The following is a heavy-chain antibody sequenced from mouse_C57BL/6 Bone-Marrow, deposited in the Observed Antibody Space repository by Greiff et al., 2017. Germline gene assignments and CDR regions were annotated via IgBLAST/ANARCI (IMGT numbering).Heavy chain of an antibody. CDR3: AGHYGSSPFAY. CDR1: GFTFSDYY. D-gene: IGHD1-1*01. J-gene: IGHJ3*01. Sequence: EVMLVESEGGLVQPGSSMKLSCTASGFTFSDYYMAWVRQVPEKGLEWVANINYDGSSTYYLDSLKSRFIISRDNAKNILYLQMSSLKSEDTATYCCAGHYGSSPFAYWGQGTLVTVSA. CDR2: INYDGSST. V-gene: IGHV5-16*01.